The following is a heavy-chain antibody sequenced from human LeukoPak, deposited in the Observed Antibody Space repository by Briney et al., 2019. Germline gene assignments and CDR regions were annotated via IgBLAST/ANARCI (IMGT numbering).Heavy chain of an antibody. Sequence: ASVKVSCKASGGTFSSYAISWVRQAPGQGLEWMGWISAYNGNTNYAQKLQGRVTMTTDTSTSTAYMELRSLRSDDTAVYYCARGEQYQLLPPRWYYGMDVWGQGTTVTVSS. D-gene: IGHD2-2*01. V-gene: IGHV1-18*01. J-gene: IGHJ6*02. CDR3: ARGEQYQLLPPRWYYGMDV. CDR1: GGTFSSYA. CDR2: ISAYNGNT.